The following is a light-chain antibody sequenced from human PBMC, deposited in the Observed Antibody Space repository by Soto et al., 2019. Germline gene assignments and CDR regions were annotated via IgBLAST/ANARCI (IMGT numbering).Light chain of an antibody. J-gene: IGKJ4*01. CDR3: LQESSYPPS. V-gene: IGKV1-17*03. Sequence: DIQMTQSTSAMSASVGDRVTITCRASQGIRKYLDWFQQKPGRVPKRLIYDASSLQSGVPSRFSGSGSGTEFTLTISNLQPEDFATYYCLQESSYPPSFGGGTKVEIK. CDR2: DAS. CDR1: QGIRKY.